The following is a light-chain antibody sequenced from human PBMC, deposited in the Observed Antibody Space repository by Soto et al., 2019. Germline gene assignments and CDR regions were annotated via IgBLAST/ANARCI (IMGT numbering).Light chain of an antibody. CDR1: SDDVGNYNY. CDR3: SSYTTSNTLV. J-gene: IGLJ2*01. V-gene: IGLV2-14*01. Sequence: QSALTQPASVSGSPGQSITISCTGSSDDVGNYNYVSWYQQHPGKAPKLMIFGVTNRPSGVSTRFSGSKSGNTASLTISGIQAEDEADYYCSSYTTSNTLVFGGGTKLTVL. CDR2: GVT.